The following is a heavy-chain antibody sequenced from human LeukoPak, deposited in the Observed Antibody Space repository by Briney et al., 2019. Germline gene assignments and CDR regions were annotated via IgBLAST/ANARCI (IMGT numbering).Heavy chain of an antibody. CDR3: ARDEYRYGTYYYYYMDV. J-gene: IGHJ6*03. D-gene: IGHD5-18*01. Sequence: PSQTLSLTCTVSGGSISSSSYYWSWIRQPAGKGLEWIRRIYTSGSTNYNPSLKSRVTMSVDTSKNQFSLKLSAVTAADTAVYHCARDEYRYGTYYYYYMDVWGKGTTVGISS. V-gene: IGHV4-61*02. CDR1: GGSISSSSYY. CDR2: IYTSGST.